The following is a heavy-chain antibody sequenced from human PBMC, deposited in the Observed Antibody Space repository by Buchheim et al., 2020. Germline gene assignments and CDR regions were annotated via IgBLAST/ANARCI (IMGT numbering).Heavy chain of an antibody. D-gene: IGHD5-18*01. Sequence: QVQLQQWGAGLLKPSETLSLTCAVYGGSFSGYYWSWIRQPPGKGLEWIGEINHSGSTNYNPSLKSRVTISVDTSKNQFSLKLSSVTAADTAVYYCEKGAAMAKRNFDYWGQGTL. CDR1: GGSFSGYY. V-gene: IGHV4-34*01. J-gene: IGHJ4*02. CDR3: EKGAAMAKRNFDY. CDR2: INHSGST.